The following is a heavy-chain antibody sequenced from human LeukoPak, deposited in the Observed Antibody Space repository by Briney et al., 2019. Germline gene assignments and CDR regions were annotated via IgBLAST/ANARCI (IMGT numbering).Heavy chain of an antibody. V-gene: IGHV3-21*01. CDR3: ARKRRDGFNWDH. J-gene: IGHJ4*02. CDR1: GFTCSSYS. CDR2: ISSSSSYI. Sequence: PGGSLRLSCAASGFTCSSYSMNWVRQAPGKGLEWVSSISSSSSYIYYADSVKGRFTISRDNAKNSLYLQMNSLRAEDTAVYYCARKRRDGFNWDHWGQGTLVTVSS. D-gene: IGHD5-24*01.